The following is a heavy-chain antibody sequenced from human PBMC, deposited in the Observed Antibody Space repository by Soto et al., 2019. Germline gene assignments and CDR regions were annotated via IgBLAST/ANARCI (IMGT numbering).Heavy chain of an antibody. CDR3: ARPYCRSTRCYLYYYGMDV. J-gene: IGHJ6*02. CDR2: ISSDGSHQ. V-gene: IGHV3-30-3*01. Sequence: QVQVVVSGGGVVQPGTSLRLSCAASGFTFSVSAIHWVRQAPGKGLEWVAVISSDGSHQYYADSVRGRFTISRDNPKNTLNLQTNSMRAEDTAVYYCARPYCRSTRCYLYYYGMDVGGPGTTVTVSS. D-gene: IGHD2-2*01. CDR1: GFTFSVSA.